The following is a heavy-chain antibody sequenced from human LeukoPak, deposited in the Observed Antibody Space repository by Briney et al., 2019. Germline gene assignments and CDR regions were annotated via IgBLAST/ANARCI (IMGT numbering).Heavy chain of an antibody. J-gene: IGHJ4*02. D-gene: IGHD3-3*01. CDR1: GGSISSGSYY. V-gene: IGHV4-61*02. CDR3: ASWRGAYGQDWGFDY. Sequence: NPSKTLSLTCTVSGGSISSGSYYWSWIRQPAGKGLEWIGRIYTSGSTYYNPSLKSRVTISVDTSKNQFSLKLSSVTAADTAVYYCASWRGAYGQDWGFDYWGQGTLVTVSS. CDR2: IYTSGST.